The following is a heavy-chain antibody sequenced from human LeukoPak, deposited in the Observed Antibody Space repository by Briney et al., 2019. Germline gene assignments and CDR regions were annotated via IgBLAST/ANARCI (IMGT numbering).Heavy chain of an antibody. CDR2: INPSGGST. Sequence: ASVKVSCKASGYTFTGYYIHWLRQAPGQGLEWMGIINPSGGSTNYAQKLQDRVTMTRDTSTSTVYMELSSLRSEDTAVYYCARDPRYGSGQTWFDPWGQGTLVTVSS. CDR3: ARDPRYGSGQTWFDP. J-gene: IGHJ5*02. V-gene: IGHV1-46*01. D-gene: IGHD3-10*01. CDR1: GYTFTGYY.